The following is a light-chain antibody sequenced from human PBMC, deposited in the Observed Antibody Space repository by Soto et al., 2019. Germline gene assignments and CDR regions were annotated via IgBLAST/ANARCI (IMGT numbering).Light chain of an antibody. J-gene: IGKJ4*01. CDR1: QSVSYY. V-gene: IGKV3-20*01. CDR3: QQFSSYPLT. Sequence: VLTQSPGTLSLSPGERATLSCRASQSVSYYLSWYQQKPGQAPRLLIYDASSRATGIPDRFSGGGSGTDFTLTISRLEPEDFAVYYCQQFSSYPLTFGGGTKVDI. CDR2: DAS.